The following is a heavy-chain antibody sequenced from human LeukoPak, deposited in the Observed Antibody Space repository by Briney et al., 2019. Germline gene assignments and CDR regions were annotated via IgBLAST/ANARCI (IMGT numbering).Heavy chain of an antibody. CDR2: ISYDGSYK. J-gene: IGHJ4*02. CDR3: AKWDFDY. V-gene: IGHV3-30*18. CDR1: GFTVSSNY. Sequence: GGSLRLSCAASGFTVSSNYMSWVRQAPGKGLEWVAVISYDGSYKYYADSVQGRFTISRDNSKNTLYLQMNSLRPDDTAVYYCAKWDFDYWGQGTLVTVSS.